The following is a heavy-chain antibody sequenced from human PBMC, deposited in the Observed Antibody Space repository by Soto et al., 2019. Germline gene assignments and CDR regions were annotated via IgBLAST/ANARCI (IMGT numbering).Heavy chain of an antibody. CDR1: GYTFTSYD. V-gene: IGHV1-8*01. J-gene: IGHJ5*02. CDR3: ARGRVVVVVAAPFDP. Sequence: GASVKVSCKASGYTFTSYDINWVRQATGQGLEWMGWMNPNSGNTGYAQKFQGRVTMTRNTSISTAYMELSSLRSEDTAVYYCARGRVVVVVAAPFDPWGQGTLVTVSS. CDR2: MNPNSGNT. D-gene: IGHD2-15*01.